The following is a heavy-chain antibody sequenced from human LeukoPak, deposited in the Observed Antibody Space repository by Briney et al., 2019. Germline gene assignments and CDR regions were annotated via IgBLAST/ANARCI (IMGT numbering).Heavy chain of an antibody. D-gene: IGHD4-17*01. CDR2: FKSKPNIYAT. Sequence: GGSRSLSGAASGFTFSGSAMNWVGQASGKGLGWVGLFKSKPNIYATAYAASVKGRFNISRDDSKNTAYLQMNSLKTEDTAVYYCTRQARSYFYGDDWYFDLWGRGTLVTVSS. V-gene: IGHV3-73*01. CDR3: TRQARSYFYGDDWYFDL. J-gene: IGHJ2*01. CDR1: GFTFSGSA.